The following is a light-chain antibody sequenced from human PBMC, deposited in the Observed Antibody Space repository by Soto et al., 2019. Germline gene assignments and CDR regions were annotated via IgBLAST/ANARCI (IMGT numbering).Light chain of an antibody. J-gene: IGLJ3*02. CDR1: SSNIGAGYD. Sequence: QSVLTQPPSVSGAPGQRVTISCTGSSSNIGAGYDVHWYQQLPGTAPKLLIYGNSNRPSGVPDRFSGSKSGTSASLAITGLXXEDEXXYYCQSYDSSLSGSVFGGGTKVTVL. CDR3: QSYDSSLSGSV. V-gene: IGLV1-40*01. CDR2: GNS.